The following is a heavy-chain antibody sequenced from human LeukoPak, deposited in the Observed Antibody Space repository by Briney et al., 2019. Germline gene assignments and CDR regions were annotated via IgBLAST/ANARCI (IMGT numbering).Heavy chain of an antibody. Sequence: GGSLRLSCATYRFTFSSYSMNWVRQAPGKGLEWVSSIGPSGGSIFYADSVKGRFTVSRDNSKNTLYLQMNSLRAEDTAVYYCAKDRKKGASFDYWGQGTLVTVSS. CDR2: IGPSGGSI. V-gene: IGHV3-21*01. CDR1: RFTFSSYS. J-gene: IGHJ4*02. CDR3: AKDRKKGASFDY. D-gene: IGHD1-14*01.